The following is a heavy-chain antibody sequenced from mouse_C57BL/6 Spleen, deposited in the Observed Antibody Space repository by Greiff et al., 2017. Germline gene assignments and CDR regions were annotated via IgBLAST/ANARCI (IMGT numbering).Heavy chain of an antibody. D-gene: IGHD2-2*01. CDR3: ARKVKNYAMDY. CDR2: IWSGGST. CDR1: GFSLTSYG. V-gene: IGHV2-2*01. Sequence: QVQLKQSGPGLVQPSQSLSITCTVSGFSLTSYGVHWVRQSPGQGLEWLGVIWSGGSTDYNAHFISKLSIRKDNSKRKVFFKMNSLQAEDTAIDYCARKVKNYAMDYWGQGTSVTVSS. J-gene: IGHJ4*01.